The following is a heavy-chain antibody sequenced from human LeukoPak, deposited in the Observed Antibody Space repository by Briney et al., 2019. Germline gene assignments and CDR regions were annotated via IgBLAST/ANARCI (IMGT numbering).Heavy chain of an antibody. D-gene: IGHD3-10*01. CDR1: GGSISSSSYY. V-gene: IGHV4-39*07. CDR2: IYYSGST. J-gene: IGHJ5*02. Sequence: SETLSLTCTVSGGSISSSSYYWGWIRQPPGKGLEWIGSIYYSGSTYYNPSLKSRVTISVDTSKNQFSLKLNSVTAADTAVYYCARVQGLWFGELRGWFDPWGQGTLVSVYS. CDR3: ARVQGLWFGELRGWFDP.